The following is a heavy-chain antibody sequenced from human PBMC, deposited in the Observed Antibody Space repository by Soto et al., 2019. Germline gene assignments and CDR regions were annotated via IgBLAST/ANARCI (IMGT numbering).Heavy chain of an antibody. CDR2: IRGSGGPT. J-gene: IGHJ4*02. CDR1: GFIFSNYA. V-gene: IGHV3-23*01. D-gene: IGHD5-12*01. Sequence: EVQLLESGGDLVQPGGSLRLSCAASGFIFSNYAMSWVRQAPGKGLEWVSLIRGSGGPTNYADSVKGRFTVSRDNSKNILLLQMNSLRAEDTAVYYCVKDFRVGYDWTHDWGQGTRVTVSS. CDR3: VKDFRVGYDWTHD.